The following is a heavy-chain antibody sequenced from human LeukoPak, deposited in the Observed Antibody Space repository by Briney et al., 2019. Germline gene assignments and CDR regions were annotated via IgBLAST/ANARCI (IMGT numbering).Heavy chain of an antibody. CDR3: TRDLRIVGDMGTAY. D-gene: IGHD1-26*01. CDR1: GFTFGDYA. J-gene: IGHJ4*02. V-gene: IGHV3-49*04. CDR2: IRSKAYGGTT. Sequence: GGSLRLSCTASGFTFGDYAMSWVRQAPGKGLEWVGFIRSKAYGGTTEYAASVKGRFTISRDDSKSIAYLQMNSLKTEDTAVYYCTRDLRIVGDMGTAYWGQGTLVTVSS.